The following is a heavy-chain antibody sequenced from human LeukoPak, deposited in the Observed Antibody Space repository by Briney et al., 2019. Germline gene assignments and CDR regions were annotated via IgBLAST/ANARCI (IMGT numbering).Heavy chain of an antibody. J-gene: IGHJ6*03. CDR2: IGISGYST. D-gene: IGHD1-7*01. V-gene: IGHV3-23*01. Sequence: SGGSLRLSCAVSGFTFSNYAMTWVRQAPGKGLEWVSSIGISGYSTYYADSLKGRVTISRDNSNNTLFLEMNNLRAEDTAVYYCANSRPGARTFYYFYMAVWGKGTTVIVSS. CDR1: GFTFSNYA. CDR3: ANSRPGARTFYYFYMAV.